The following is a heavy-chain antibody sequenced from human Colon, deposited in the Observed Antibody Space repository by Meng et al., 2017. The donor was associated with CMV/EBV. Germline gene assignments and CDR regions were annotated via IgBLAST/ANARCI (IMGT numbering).Heavy chain of an antibody. CDR1: GFTFRNHA. CDR2: IYAGGRST. J-gene: IGHJ6*02. CDR3: AKGTSEWLYYGVDV. Sequence: GGSLRLSCAASGFTFRNHAMTWVRQAPGKGLEWVSVIYAGGRSTYFADSVKGRFIISRDDSNNTLYMEMNNLRAEDTAVYYCAKGTSEWLYYGVDVWGQGTTVTVSS. V-gene: IGHV3-23*03. D-gene: IGHD3-3*01.